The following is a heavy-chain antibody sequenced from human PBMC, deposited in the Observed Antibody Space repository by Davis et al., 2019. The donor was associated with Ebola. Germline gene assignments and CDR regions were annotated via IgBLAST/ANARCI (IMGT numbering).Heavy chain of an antibody. J-gene: IGHJ4*02. CDR2: INSHGTVT. V-gene: IGHV3-74*01. CDR3: ATMTGSYRSYYFDY. Sequence: GESLKIPCAASGFSFRNYWMHWLRQTPEKGLVWVSRINSHGTVTNYADSVKGRFTISRDNAKNSVSLQMDSLRAEDTAVYYCATMTGSYRSYYFDYWGQGALVTVS. CDR1: GFSFRNYW. D-gene: IGHD3-9*01.